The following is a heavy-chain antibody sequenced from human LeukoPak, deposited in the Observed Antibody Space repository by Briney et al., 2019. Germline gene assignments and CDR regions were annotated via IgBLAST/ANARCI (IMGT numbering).Heavy chain of an antibody. J-gene: IGHJ6*03. D-gene: IGHD4-11*01. V-gene: IGHV4-59*01. CDR1: GGSISRYY. Sequence: SETLSLTCAVSGGSISRYYWNWIRQPPGKGLEWIGYIFYSGSAKFNPSLNGRVSISRDTSNNFFSLRLRSVAAADTAVYFCARGRVSSSTRYSTYYYFFYMDFWGKGTTVTVSS. CDR3: ARGRVSSSTRYSTYYYFFYMDF. CDR2: IFYSGSA.